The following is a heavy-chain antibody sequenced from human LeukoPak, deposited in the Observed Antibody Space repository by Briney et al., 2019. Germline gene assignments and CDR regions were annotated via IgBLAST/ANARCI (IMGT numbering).Heavy chain of an antibody. V-gene: IGHV4-34*01. Sequence: GSLRLSCAASGFTFNNAWMSWVRQPPGKGLEWIGEINHSGSTNYNPSLKSRVTISVDTSKNQFSLKLSSVTAADTAVYYCARGWSVPASSRGALDYWGQGTLVTVSS. CDR3: ARGWSVPASSRGALDY. J-gene: IGHJ4*02. D-gene: IGHD2-2*01. CDR1: GFTFNNAW. CDR2: INHSGST.